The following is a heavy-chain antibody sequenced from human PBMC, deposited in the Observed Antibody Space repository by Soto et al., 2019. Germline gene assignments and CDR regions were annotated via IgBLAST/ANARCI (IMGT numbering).Heavy chain of an antibody. CDR1: GYTFISYA. Sequence: TSVQVSCKAPGYTFISYAISWLRQAPGQGLEWMGWISAYNDNTNYAQKFQDRLTMTTDTSTSTAYMELRSLRSDDTAVYYCARPEGSHYYGMDVWGQGTTVTVSS. V-gene: IGHV1-18*04. CDR3: ARPEGSHYYGMDV. CDR2: ISAYNDNT. D-gene: IGHD2-15*01. J-gene: IGHJ6*02.